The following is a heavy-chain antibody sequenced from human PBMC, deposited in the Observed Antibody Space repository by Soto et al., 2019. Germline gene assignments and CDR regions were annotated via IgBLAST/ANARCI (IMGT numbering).Heavy chain of an antibody. CDR3: ARVLNSGYSSNDY. CDR2: IKQDGSEK. Sequence: GGSLRLSCAASGFTFSSYWMSWVRQAPGKGLEWVANIKQDGSEKYYVDSVKGRFTISRDNAKNSLYLQMNSLRAEDTAVYYCARVLNSGYSSNDYWGQGTLVTVSS. V-gene: IGHV3-7*05. J-gene: IGHJ4*02. D-gene: IGHD6-13*01. CDR1: GFTFSSYW.